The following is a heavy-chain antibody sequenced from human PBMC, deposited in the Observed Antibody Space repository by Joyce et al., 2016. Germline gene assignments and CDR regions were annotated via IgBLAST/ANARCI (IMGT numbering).Heavy chain of an antibody. CDR2: ISASGGST. Sequence: EVQLLESGGGLVQPGGSLRLSCAASGFTFSSYGMSLVRHVPGKGLEWVSTISASGGSTYYADSVKGRFTISRDNSEDSLYLHMNSLRAEDTAVYYCATWAPTNYDFWSGYSYYFDNWGQGTLVTVSS. CDR1: GFTFSSYG. V-gene: IGHV3-23*01. D-gene: IGHD3-3*01. J-gene: IGHJ4*02. CDR3: ATWAPTNYDFWSGYSYYFDN.